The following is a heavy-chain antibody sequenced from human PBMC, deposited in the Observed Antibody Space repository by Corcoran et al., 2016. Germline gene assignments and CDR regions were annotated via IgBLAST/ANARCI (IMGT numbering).Heavy chain of an antibody. CDR2: VNNDGSGT. V-gene: IGHV3-74*02. CDR3: ARGGWSHGFDI. D-gene: IGHD2-15*01. CDR1: GFTFTSYW. J-gene: IGHJ3*02. Sequence: EVQLVESGGGLIQPGGSLRLSCAASGFTFTSYWMHWVRQAPGEGLVWVSRVNNDGSGTIYAGSVKGRFTVSRDNAKNTRYLQMDRLRAEDTAVYYCARGGWSHGFDIWGHGTMVTVSS.